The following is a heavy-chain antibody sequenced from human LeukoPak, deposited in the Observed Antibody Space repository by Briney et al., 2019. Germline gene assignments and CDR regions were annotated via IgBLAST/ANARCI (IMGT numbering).Heavy chain of an antibody. D-gene: IGHD2-2*02. Sequence: GGSLRLSCAASGFTFSDYYMSWIRQAPGKGLEWVSYISGTSSFTNYADSVKGRFIISRDNAKNSLYPQMNSLRAEDTAVYYCARDLQLRYWSQGTLVTVSS. CDR2: ISGTSSFT. CDR1: GFTFSDYY. CDR3: ARDLQLRY. J-gene: IGHJ4*02. V-gene: IGHV3-11*06.